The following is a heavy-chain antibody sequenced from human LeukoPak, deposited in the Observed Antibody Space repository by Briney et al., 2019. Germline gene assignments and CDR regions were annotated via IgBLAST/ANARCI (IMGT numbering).Heavy chain of an antibody. CDR2: IWYDGSNK. D-gene: IGHD2-2*01. Sequence: PGGSLRLSCAASGFTFSSYGMHWVPQAPGKGLEWVAVIWYDGSNKYYADSVKGRFTISRDNSKHTLYLQMNSLRAEDTAVYYCARDGQIVVVPAALDYYYGMDVWGQGTTVTVSS. V-gene: IGHV3-33*01. J-gene: IGHJ6*02. CDR1: GFTFSSYG. CDR3: ARDGQIVVVPAALDYYYGMDV.